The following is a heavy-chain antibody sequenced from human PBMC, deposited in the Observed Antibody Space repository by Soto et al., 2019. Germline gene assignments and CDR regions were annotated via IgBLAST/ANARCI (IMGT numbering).Heavy chain of an antibody. CDR1: GFTFTSSA. D-gene: IGHD2-21*02. J-gene: IGHJ5*02. CDR2: IVVGSGNT. V-gene: IGHV1-58*01. CDR3: AADQTYCGGDCYVA. Sequence: QMQLVQSGPEVKKPGTSVKVSCKASGFTFTSSAVQWVRQARGQRLEWIGWIVVGSGNTNYAQKFQERVTITRDMSTSTGYMELSSRGAEYRAVYYCAADQTYCGGDCYVAWGQGPLVTVSS.